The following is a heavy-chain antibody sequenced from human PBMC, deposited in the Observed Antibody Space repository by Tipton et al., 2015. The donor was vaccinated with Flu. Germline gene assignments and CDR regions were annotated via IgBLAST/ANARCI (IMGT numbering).Heavy chain of an antibody. CDR2: ISRSSDYT. V-gene: IGHV3-21*01. D-gene: IGHD2-2*01. CDR3: ARARYCSSPVCYENGMDV. J-gene: IGHJ6*02. Sequence: AVSGFTFNSYSMIWVRQAPGKGLEWVSSISRSSDYTYYADSVKGRFTIYRDNAKNSLFLQMNSLRVEDTAVYYCARARYCSSPVCYENGMDVWGQGTTVTVSS. CDR1: GFTFNSYS.